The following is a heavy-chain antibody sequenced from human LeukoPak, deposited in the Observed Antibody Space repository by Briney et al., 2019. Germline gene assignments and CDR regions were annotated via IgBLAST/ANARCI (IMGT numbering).Heavy chain of an antibody. Sequence: SETLSLTCAVYGGSFSGYYWSWIRQPPGKGLEWIGEINHSGSTNYNPSLKSRVTISVDTSKNQFSLKPSSVTAADTAVYYCASEVVAATPDYWGQGTLVTVSS. CDR1: GGSFSGYY. J-gene: IGHJ4*02. V-gene: IGHV4-34*01. D-gene: IGHD2-15*01. CDR2: INHSGST. CDR3: ASEVVAATPDY.